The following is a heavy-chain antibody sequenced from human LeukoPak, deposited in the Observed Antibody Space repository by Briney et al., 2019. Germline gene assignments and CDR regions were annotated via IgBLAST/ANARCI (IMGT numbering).Heavy chain of an antibody. CDR3: ARDLGGSTVYNWNYWFDP. V-gene: IGHV1-2*02. D-gene: IGHD1-7*01. Sequence: ASVKVSCKASGYTFTGCYMHWVRQAPGQGLEWMGWINPNSGGTNYAQKFQGRVTMTRDTSISTAYMELSRLRSDDTAVYYCARDLGGSTVYNWNYWFDPWGQGTLVTVSS. J-gene: IGHJ5*02. CDR1: GYTFTGCY. CDR2: INPNSGGT.